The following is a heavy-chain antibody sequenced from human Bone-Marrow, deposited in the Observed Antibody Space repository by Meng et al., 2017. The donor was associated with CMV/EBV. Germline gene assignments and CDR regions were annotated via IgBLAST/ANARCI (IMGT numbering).Heavy chain of an antibody. CDR1: GFTVSSNY. CDR2: IYSGGST. D-gene: IGHD3-16*01. J-gene: IGHJ6*02. V-gene: IGHV3-53*05. CDR3: ARDLPTFGGVSGMDV. Sequence: GGSLRLSCAASGFTVSSNYMSWVRRAPGKGLEWVSVIYSGGSTYYADSVKGRFTLSRDNSKNTLYLQMNSLRAEDTAVYYCARDLPTFGGVSGMDVWGHGTTVTVSS.